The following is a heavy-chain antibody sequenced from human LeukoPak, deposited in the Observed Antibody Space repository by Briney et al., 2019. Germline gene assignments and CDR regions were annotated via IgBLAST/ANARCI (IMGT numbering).Heavy chain of an antibody. CDR3: ARDDSSGYWTFDY. D-gene: IGHD3-22*01. Sequence: GGSLRLSCAASGFTFSSYEMNWVRQAPGKGLEWVSYISSSGSTIYCADSVKGRFTISRDNAKNSLYLQMNSLRAEDTAVYYCARDDSSGYWTFDYWGQGTLVTVSS. V-gene: IGHV3-48*03. J-gene: IGHJ4*02. CDR1: GFTFSSYE. CDR2: ISSSGSTI.